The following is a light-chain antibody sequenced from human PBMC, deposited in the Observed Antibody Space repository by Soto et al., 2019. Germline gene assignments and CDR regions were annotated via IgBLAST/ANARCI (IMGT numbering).Light chain of an antibody. V-gene: IGKV3-20*01. CDR1: QSVSSSW. CDR2: GAS. CDR3: QQYGSSPWT. J-gene: IGKJ1*01. Sequence: IGLTQSPGTLSLSPGERATLSCRASQSVSSSWLAWYQQKPGQAPRLLIYGASSRATGIPDRVSGSGSGTDFTLTISRLEPEDFAVYYCQQYGSSPWTFGQGTKVDIK.